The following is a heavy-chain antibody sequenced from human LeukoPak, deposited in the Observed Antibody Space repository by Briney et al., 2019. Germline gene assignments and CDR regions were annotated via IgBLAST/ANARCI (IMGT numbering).Heavy chain of an antibody. J-gene: IGHJ4*02. D-gene: IGHD6-13*01. CDR1: GFTVSTNY. Sequence: GGSLRLSCAASGFTVSTNYMTWVRQAPGKGLVWVSRINSDGSSTSYADSVKGRFTISRDNAKNTLYLQMNSLRAEDTAVYYCARVSSSWYLAADYWGQGTLVTVSS. V-gene: IGHV3-74*01. CDR3: ARVSSSWYLAADY. CDR2: INSDGSST.